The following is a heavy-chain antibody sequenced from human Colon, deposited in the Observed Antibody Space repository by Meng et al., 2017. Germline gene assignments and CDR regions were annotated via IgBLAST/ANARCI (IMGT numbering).Heavy chain of an antibody. CDR2: IWYDGSNK. Sequence: GESLKISCAASGFTFSSYGMRWVRQAPGKGLEWVAVIWYDGSNKYYADSVKGRFTISRDNSKNTLYLQMNSLRAEDTAVYYCAREKDIVVVVAAFDYWGQGTLVTVSS. J-gene: IGHJ4*02. CDR3: AREKDIVVVVAAFDY. CDR1: GFTFSSYG. V-gene: IGHV3-33*01. D-gene: IGHD2-15*01.